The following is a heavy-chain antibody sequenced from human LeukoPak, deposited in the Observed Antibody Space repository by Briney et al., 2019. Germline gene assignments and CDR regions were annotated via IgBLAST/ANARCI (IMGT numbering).Heavy chain of an antibody. Sequence: GASVKVSCKASGYTFTDYYLHWVRQAPGQGLEWMGWIKPTNGDTTFAQKFRGRVSMTRDTATSTAHLDLSSLTSDDTAVYYCARVGGKAADLDYRGQGTLVTVSS. CDR3: ARVGGKAADLDY. CDR2: IKPTNGDT. V-gene: IGHV1-2*02. D-gene: IGHD4-23*01. J-gene: IGHJ4*02. CDR1: GYTFTDYY.